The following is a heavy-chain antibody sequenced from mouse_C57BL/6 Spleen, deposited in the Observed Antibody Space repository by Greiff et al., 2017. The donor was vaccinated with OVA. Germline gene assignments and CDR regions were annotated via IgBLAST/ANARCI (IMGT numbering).Heavy chain of an antibody. D-gene: IGHD1-1*01. CDR1: GYTFTSYW. Sequence: VQLQQPGAELVKPGASVKLSCKASGYTFTSYWMHWVKQRPGQGLEWIGMIHPNSGSTNYNEKFKSKATLTVDKSSSTAYMQLSSLTSEDSAVYYCATTVVAIDYAMDYWGQGTSVTVSS. CDR2: IHPNSGST. J-gene: IGHJ4*01. CDR3: ATTVVAIDYAMDY. V-gene: IGHV1-64*01.